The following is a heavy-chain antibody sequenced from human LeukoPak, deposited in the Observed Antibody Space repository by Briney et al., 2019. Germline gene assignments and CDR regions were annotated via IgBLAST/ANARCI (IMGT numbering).Heavy chain of an antibody. V-gene: IGHV4-39*01. CDR1: GVSISSSNSY. CDR2: IYYSGNT. Sequence: PSETLSLTCTVSGVSISSSNSYWGWIRQPPGKGLEWIGSIYYSGNTYYNASLKSQVSISIDTSKNQFSLRLTSVTAADTAVYYCARLHGRPSMAPLRRKDEYYFDYWGQGTLVTVSS. J-gene: IGHJ4*02. D-gene: IGHD6-6*01. CDR3: ARLHGRPSMAPLRRKDEYYFDY.